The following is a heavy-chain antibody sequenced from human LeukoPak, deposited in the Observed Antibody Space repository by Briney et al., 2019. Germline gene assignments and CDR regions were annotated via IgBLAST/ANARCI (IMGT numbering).Heavy chain of an antibody. D-gene: IGHD3-10*01. CDR1: GFTFSSYW. CDR2: IGGRDGST. J-gene: IGHJ4*02. Sequence: GGSLRLSCAASGFTFSSYWMSWVRQAPGKGLEWVSAIGGRDGSTYYADSVKGRFTISRDNSKNTLYVQMNSLRAEDTAVYYCAKGHYYGSGSLDYWGQGTLVTVSS. CDR3: AKGHYYGSGSLDY. V-gene: IGHV3-23*01.